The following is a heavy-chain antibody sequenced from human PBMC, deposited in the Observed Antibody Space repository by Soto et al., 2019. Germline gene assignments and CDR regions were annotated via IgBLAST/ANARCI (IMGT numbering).Heavy chain of an antibody. J-gene: IGHJ6*02. D-gene: IGHD3-10*01. CDR3: ARVDPRPFYGSGSTYYGMDV. V-gene: IGHV3-13*01. Sequence: GGSLRLSCAASGFTFSSYDMHWVRQATGKGLEWVSAIGTAGDTYYPGSVKGRFTISRENAKNSLYLQMNSLRAEDTAVYYCARVDPRPFYGSGSTYYGMDVWGQGTTVTVSS. CDR2: IGTAGDT. CDR1: GFTFSSYD.